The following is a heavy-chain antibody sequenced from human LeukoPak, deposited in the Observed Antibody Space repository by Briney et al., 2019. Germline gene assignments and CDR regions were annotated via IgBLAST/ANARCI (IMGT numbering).Heavy chain of an antibody. CDR2: ISSGSGSTI. J-gene: IGHJ2*01. D-gene: IGHD3-10*01. V-gene: IGHV3-48*01. CDR3: ARDRGVGNWYFGL. CDR1: GFTFSTYS. Sequence: PGGSLRLSCAASGFTFSTYSMNWVRQAPGKGLDWVSYISSGSGSTIHYADSVKGRFSISRDNAKNSLYLQMNSLRAEDTAVHYCARDRGVGNWYFGLWGRGTLVIVSS.